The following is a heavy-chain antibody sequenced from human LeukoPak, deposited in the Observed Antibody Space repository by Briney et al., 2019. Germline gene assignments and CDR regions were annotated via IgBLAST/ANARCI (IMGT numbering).Heavy chain of an antibody. V-gene: IGHV3-23*01. CDR3: AKEWAGSDKRYYFDY. Sequence: PGGSLRLSCAASGFTFSSYAMTWVRQAPGKGLEWVSALSGSGGSTYYADSVKGRFTISRDNSQNTLYLQMNSLRAEDTAAYYCAKEWAGSDKRYYFDYWGQGTLVTVSS. CDR1: GFTFSSYA. J-gene: IGHJ4*02. D-gene: IGHD5-24*01. CDR2: LSGSGGST.